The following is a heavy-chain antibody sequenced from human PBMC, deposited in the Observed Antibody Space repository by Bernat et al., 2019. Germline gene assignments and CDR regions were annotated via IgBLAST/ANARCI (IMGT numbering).Heavy chain of an antibody. CDR1: GFTLSNYA. CDR2: ITGGGGST. Sequence: EVQLLESGGGSIQPGGSLRLSCAASGFTLSNYAMSWVRQAPGKGLEWVSVITGGGGSTNYADSVKGRFTISRDNSKNTLYLQMNSLRAEDTAVYYCAKQPAAAKGFCIDYWGQGTLVTVSS. V-gene: IGHV3-23*01. J-gene: IGHJ4*02. D-gene: IGHD6-13*01. CDR3: AKQPAAAKGFCIDY.